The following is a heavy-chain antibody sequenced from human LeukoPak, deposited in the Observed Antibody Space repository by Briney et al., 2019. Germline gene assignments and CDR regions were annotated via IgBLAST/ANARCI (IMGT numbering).Heavy chain of an antibody. Sequence: GGSLRLSCAASGFTFSSYSMNWVRQAPGKGLEWVSSISSSSSYIYYADSVKGRFTISRDNAKNSLYLQMNSLRAEDTAVYYCAREKGLPRSYYYYVDVWGKGTTVTVSS. D-gene: IGHD3-16*01. CDR2: ISSSSSYI. CDR1: GFTFSSYS. CDR3: AREKGLPRSYYYYVDV. V-gene: IGHV3-21*01. J-gene: IGHJ6*03.